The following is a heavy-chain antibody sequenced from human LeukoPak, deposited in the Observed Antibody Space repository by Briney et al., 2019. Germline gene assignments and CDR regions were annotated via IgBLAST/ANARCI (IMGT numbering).Heavy chain of an antibody. CDR1: GFTFSSYW. CDR2: INSDGSST. J-gene: IGHJ4*02. Sequence: GRSLRLSCAASGFTFSSYWMHWFRQPPGKGLVWVSRINSDGSSTSYADSVKGRFTISRDNAKNTLYLQMNRLRAEDTDVYYCAREDRDSSSLDYWGQGTMVTVSS. D-gene: IGHD6-6*01. CDR3: AREDRDSSSLDY. V-gene: IGHV3-74*01.